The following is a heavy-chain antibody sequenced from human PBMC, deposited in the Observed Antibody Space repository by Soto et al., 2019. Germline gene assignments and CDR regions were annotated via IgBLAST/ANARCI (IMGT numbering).Heavy chain of an antibody. CDR3: ASLDYDILTGYYGPFDY. J-gene: IGHJ4*02. CDR1: GGSISSYY. D-gene: IGHD3-9*01. V-gene: IGHV4-59*01. Sequence: PSETLSLTCTVSGGSISSYYWSWIRQPPGKGLEWIGYIYYSGSTNYNPSLKSRVTISVDTSKNQFSLKLSSVTAADTAVYYCASLDYDILTGYYGPFDYWGQGTLVTVSS. CDR2: IYYSGST.